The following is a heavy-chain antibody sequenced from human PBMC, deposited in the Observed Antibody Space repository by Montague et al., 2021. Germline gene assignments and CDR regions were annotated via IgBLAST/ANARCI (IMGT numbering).Heavy chain of an antibody. CDR3: ARHKTGERGFDV. D-gene: IGHD1-26*01. V-gene: IGHV4-34*01. CDR1: GGSFSSYW. J-gene: IGHJ6*04. Sequence: SETLSLTCVVYGGSFSSYWWSWIRQPPGRGLEWIGEIYQSGSAHYNPSLESRVTLSEVTSNNQFSLKLNSVTAADTAVYYCARHKTGERGFDVWGKGTTVTVSS. CDR2: IYQSGSA.